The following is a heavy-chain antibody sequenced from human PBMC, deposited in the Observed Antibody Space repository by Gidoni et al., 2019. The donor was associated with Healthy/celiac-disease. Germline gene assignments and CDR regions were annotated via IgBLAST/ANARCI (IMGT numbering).Heavy chain of an antibody. CDR1: GGSISSSSYY. CDR2: IYYSGST. V-gene: IGHV4-39*01. CDR3: ARHGGYSYGLDY. D-gene: IGHD5-18*01. Sequence: QLQLQESGPGLVKPSETLSLTCTVSGGSISSSSYYWGWIRQPPGKGLEWIGSIYYSGSTYYNPSLKSRVTISVDTSKNQFSLKLSSVTAADTAVYYCARHGGYSYGLDYWGQGTLVTVSS. J-gene: IGHJ4*02.